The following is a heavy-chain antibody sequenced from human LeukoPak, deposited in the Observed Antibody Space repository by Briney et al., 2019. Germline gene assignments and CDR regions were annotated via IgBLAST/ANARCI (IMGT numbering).Heavy chain of an antibody. D-gene: IGHD5-24*01. CDR3: SREDGAFSPFGY. J-gene: IGHJ4*02. Sequence: SETLSLTCGVSGGSITTTNWWSWVRQPPGQGLEWIGEIHLSGRTNYNPSLNSRVTLALDTSKNHLSLSLTSVTAADTAVYYCSREDGAFSPFGYWGQGTLVTVPS. CDR2: IHLSGRT. V-gene: IGHV4-4*02. CDR1: GGSITTTNW.